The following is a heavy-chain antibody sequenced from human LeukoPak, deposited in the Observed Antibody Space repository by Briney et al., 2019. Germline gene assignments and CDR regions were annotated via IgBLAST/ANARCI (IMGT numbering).Heavy chain of an antibody. CDR2: ISSSGSTI. D-gene: IGHD6-19*01. CDR1: GFTFSSYE. CDR3: ARGFGVAVAGRAFDI. V-gene: IGHV3-48*03. J-gene: IGHJ3*02. Sequence: GGSLRLSCAASGFTFSSYEMNWVRQAPGKGLEWVSYISSSGSTIYYADSVKGRFTISRDNAKNSLYLQMNSLRAEDTAVYYCARGFGVAVAGRAFDIWGQGTMVTVPS.